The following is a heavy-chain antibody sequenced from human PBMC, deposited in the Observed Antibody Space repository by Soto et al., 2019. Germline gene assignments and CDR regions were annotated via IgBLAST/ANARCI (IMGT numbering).Heavy chain of an antibody. D-gene: IGHD3-10*01. CDR3: AGPSPQHVLLWAY. CDR2: INNNGST. V-gene: IGHV4-34*01. CDR1: EGSISGYY. Sequence: TLELLSLTCAVYEGSISGYYCSWILQHPGKGLKWIGEINNNGSTNYNTSHKSRVTISVDTSKNQFSLKLSSVTASDSAVYYCAGPSPQHVLLWAYWGPGTLVTVSS. J-gene: IGHJ4*02.